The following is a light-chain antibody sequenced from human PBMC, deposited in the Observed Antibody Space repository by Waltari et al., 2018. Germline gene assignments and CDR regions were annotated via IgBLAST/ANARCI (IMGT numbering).Light chain of an antibody. J-gene: IGLJ3*02. Sequence: QLVLTQSPSASASLGASVKLTCTLSSGHSSTIIAWLQQQPEKGPRYLMKVNSDGSHSKGDDIPDRFSGSSSGAERYLIISSVQSEDEADYYCQTGGHGTWVFGGGTTLTVL. CDR3: QTGGHGTWV. CDR2: VNSDGSH. CDR1: SGHSSTI. V-gene: IGLV4-69*01.